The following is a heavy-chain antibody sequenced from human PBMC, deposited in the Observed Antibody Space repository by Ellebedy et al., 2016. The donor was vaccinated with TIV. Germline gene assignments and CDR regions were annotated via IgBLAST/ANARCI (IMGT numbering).Heavy chain of an antibody. CDR1: GFPFINSV. D-gene: IGHD4/OR15-4a*01. CDR3: AADPENDYGDPDH. CDR2: IVIGSGDT. V-gene: IGHV1-58*02. Sequence: SVKVSCXASGFPFINSVIQWVRQARGQRLAWIGWIVIGSGDTKFAQIFQERVTMTRDMSTDSAFMELSGLTSEDTAVYYCAADPENDYGDPDHWGQGTLVTVSP. J-gene: IGHJ4*02.